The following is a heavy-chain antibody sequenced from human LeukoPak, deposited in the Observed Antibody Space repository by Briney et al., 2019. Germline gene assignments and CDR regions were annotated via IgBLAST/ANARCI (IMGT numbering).Heavy chain of an antibody. J-gene: IGHJ4*02. V-gene: IGHV3-11*05. CDR1: GFTFSDYY. Sequence: PGGSLRLSCAASGFTFSDYYMSWIRQAPGKGLEWVSYISSSSSYTNYADSVKGRFTISRDNAKNSLYLQMNSLRAEDTAVYYCARDLPSSSATIDYWGQGTLVTVSS. D-gene: IGHD5-12*01. CDR2: ISSSSSYT. CDR3: ARDLPSSSATIDY.